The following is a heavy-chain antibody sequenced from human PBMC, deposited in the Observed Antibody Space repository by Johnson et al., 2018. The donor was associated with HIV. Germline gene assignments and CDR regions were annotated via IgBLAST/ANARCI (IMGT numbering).Heavy chain of an antibody. CDR3: ARDWSWRGSLKGGGAFDI. CDR1: RFTFSSYA. CDR2: ISYDGSNK. V-gene: IGHV3-30*04. D-gene: IGHD1-26*01. J-gene: IGHJ3*02. Sequence: MQLVESGGGLVQPGGSLRLSCAASRFTFSSYAMHWVRQAPGKGLEWVAVISYDGSNKYYADSVKGRFTISRDNSENTLYLQMNSLRAEDTAVFFCARDWSWRGSLKGGGAFDIWGQGTLVTVSA.